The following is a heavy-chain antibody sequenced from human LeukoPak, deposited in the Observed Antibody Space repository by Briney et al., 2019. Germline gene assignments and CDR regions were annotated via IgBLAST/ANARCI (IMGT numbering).Heavy chain of an antibody. CDR3: ARLIDYSSSSAGY. V-gene: IGHV5-51*01. CDR2: IYPGDSDT. Sequence: GESLKISCKVSGYSFTSNWIGWVRQLPGKGLEWMGVIYPGDSDTTYSPSFQGQVTISADKSISTAYLQWSSLKASDTAMYYCARLIDYSSSSAGYWGQGTLVTVSS. CDR1: GYSFTSNW. J-gene: IGHJ4*02. D-gene: IGHD6-6*01.